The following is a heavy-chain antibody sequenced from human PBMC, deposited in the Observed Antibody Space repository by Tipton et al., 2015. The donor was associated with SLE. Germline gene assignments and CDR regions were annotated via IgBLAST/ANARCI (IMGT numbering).Heavy chain of an antibody. CDR1: GGSFSDYY. Sequence: TLSLTCAVYGGSFSDYYWSWIRQPPGKGLEWIGEINHSGSTNYNPSLKSRVTTSVDTSINQFSLKLNSVIAADTAVYYCARGGGCSSTSCYRGHQRYYYRYMDVWGKGTTVTVSS. CDR2: INHSGST. V-gene: IGHV4-34*01. CDR3: ARGGGCSSTSCYRGHQRYYYRYMDV. J-gene: IGHJ6*03. D-gene: IGHD2-2*01.